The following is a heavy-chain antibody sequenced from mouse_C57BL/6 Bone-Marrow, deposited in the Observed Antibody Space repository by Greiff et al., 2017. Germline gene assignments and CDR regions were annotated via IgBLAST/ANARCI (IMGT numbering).Heavy chain of an antibody. Sequence: QVQLQQPGAELVKPVALVKLSCKASGYTFTCYWMHWVKPRPGQGLVWIGMIHPNSDSTNYNEKFKSKATLTVNQTSSTAYMQLSILTSTDSAVYYCARFPFAYWGQGALVTVSA. CDR2: IHPNSDST. V-gene: IGHV1-64*01. J-gene: IGHJ3*01. CDR3: ARFPFAY. CDR1: GYTFTCYW.